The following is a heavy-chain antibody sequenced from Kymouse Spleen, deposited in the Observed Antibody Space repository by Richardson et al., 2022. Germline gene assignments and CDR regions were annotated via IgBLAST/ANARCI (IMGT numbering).Heavy chain of an antibody. Sequence: EVQLVESGGGLVQPGGSLRLSCAASGFTFSSYWMSWVRQAPGKGLEWVANIKQDGSEKYYVDSVKGRFTISRDNAKNSLYLQMNSLRAEDTAVYYCARDGAAASVYFDYWGQGTLVTVSS. CDR1: GFTFSSYW. J-gene: IGHJ4*02. CDR3: ARDGAAASVYFDY. D-gene: IGHD6-13*01. V-gene: IGHV3-7*01. CDR2: IKQDGSEK.